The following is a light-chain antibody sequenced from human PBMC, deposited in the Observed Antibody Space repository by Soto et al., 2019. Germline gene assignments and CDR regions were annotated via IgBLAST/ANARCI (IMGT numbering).Light chain of an antibody. CDR1: QNVDKF. Sequence: EIELTQSPATLSLSPGETATLSCGASQNVDKFLALYQQRPGQPPRLLIFDSSNRATGVPVRFSGSGSGTVFTLTIGSLEPEDSAVYYCQQRKNWPPITFGQGTRLEI. CDR3: QQRKNWPPIT. J-gene: IGKJ5*01. CDR2: DSS. V-gene: IGKV3-11*01.